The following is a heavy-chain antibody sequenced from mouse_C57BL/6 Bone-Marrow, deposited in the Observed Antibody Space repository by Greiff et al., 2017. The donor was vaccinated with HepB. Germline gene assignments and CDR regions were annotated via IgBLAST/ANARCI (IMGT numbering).Heavy chain of an antibody. Sequence: QVQLQQSGPGLVQPSQSLSITCTVSGFSLTSYGVHWVRQSPGKGLEWLGVICRGGSTDYNAAFMSRLSTSNENTKSQAFFKMNSLQADDTAIYYCAKNEGYDYNYYDYWGQGTTLTVSS. V-gene: IGHV2-5*01. CDR2: ICRGGST. J-gene: IGHJ2*01. CDR3: AKNEGYDYNYYDY. CDR1: GFSLTSYG. D-gene: IGHD2-12*01.